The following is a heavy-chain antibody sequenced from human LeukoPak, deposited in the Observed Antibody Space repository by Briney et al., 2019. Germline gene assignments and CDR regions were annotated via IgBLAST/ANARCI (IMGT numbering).Heavy chain of an antibody. CDR1: GGSISSGSYY. V-gene: IGHV4-61*02. J-gene: IGHJ6*03. D-gene: IGHD2-2*01. CDR3: ARYSIVVVPAARASNYYYYYMDV. Sequence: SETLSLTCTVSGGSISSGSYYWSWIWQPAGKGLEWIGRIYTSGSTNYNPSPKSRVTISVDTSKNQFSLKLSSVTAADTAVYYCARYSIVVVPAARASNYYYYYMDVWGKGTTVTVSS. CDR2: IYTSGST.